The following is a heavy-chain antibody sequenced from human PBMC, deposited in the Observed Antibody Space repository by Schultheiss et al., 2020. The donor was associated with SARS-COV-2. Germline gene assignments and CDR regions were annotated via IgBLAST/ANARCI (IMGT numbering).Heavy chain of an antibody. V-gene: IGHV4-4*07. CDR3: ARAHYYDSSGYYTNWFDP. D-gene: IGHD3-22*01. Sequence: SETLSLTCTVSGGSISSYYWSWIRQPAGKGLEWIGRIYTSGSTNYNPSLKSRVTISVDTSKNQFSLKLSSVTAADTAVYYCARAHYYDSSGYYTNWFDPWGQGTLVTVSS. J-gene: IGHJ5*02. CDR2: IYTSGST. CDR1: GGSISSYY.